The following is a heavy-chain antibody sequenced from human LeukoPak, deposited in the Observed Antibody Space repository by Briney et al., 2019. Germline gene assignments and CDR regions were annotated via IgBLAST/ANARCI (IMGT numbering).Heavy chain of an antibody. CDR1: GGTFSSYA. D-gene: IGHD5-18*01. CDR3: ARSYSYGPGYYFDY. J-gene: IGHJ4*02. Sequence: SVKVSCKASGGTFSSYAISWVREAPGQELEWMGGIIPIFGTANYAQKFQGRVTITADESTSTAYMELSSLRSEDTAVYYCARSYSYGPGYYFDYWGQGTLVTVSS. V-gene: IGHV1-69*13. CDR2: IIPIFGTA.